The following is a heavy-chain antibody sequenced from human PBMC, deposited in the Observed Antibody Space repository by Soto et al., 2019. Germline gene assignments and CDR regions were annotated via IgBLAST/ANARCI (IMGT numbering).Heavy chain of an antibody. D-gene: IGHD3-9*01. CDR1: GGSFSGYY. V-gene: IGHV4-34*01. J-gene: IGHJ5*02. CDR3: ARGDRTPILTGYQSGNWFDP. CDR2: INHSGST. Sequence: SETLSLTCAVYGGSFSGYYWSWIRQPPGKGLEWIGEINHSGSTNYNPSLKSRVTISVDTSKNQFSLKLSSVTAADTAVYYCARGDRTPILTGYQSGNWFDPWGQGTLFTVSS.